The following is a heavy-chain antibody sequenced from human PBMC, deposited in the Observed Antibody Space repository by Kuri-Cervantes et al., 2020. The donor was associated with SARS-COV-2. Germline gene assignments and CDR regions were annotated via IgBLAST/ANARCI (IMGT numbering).Heavy chain of an antibody. Sequence: GSLRLSCAVSGGSISSGGYYWSWIRQPPGKGLEWIGYIYYSGSTNYNPSLKSRVTISVETSKNQFSLKLSSVTAADTAVYYCARVRVPPYFDYWGQGTLVTVSS. V-gene: IGHV4-61*08. CDR3: ARVRVPPYFDY. J-gene: IGHJ4*02. CDR2: IYYSGST. CDR1: GGSISSGGYY. D-gene: IGHD1-1*01.